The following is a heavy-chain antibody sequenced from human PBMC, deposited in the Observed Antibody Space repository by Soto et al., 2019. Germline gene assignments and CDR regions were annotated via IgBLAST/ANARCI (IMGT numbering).Heavy chain of an antibody. D-gene: IGHD5-12*01. J-gene: IGHJ4*02. CDR2: INPNSGGT. CDR3: AREVVEMATIYDY. Sequence: QVQLVQSGAEVKKPGASVNVSCKASGYTFTGYYMHWVRQAPGHGLEWMGWINPNSGGTNYAQKFQGRVTMTRGTSISTAYMELSRLRSDDTAVYYCAREVVEMATIYDYWGQGTLVTVSS. CDR1: GYTFTGYY. V-gene: IGHV1-2*02.